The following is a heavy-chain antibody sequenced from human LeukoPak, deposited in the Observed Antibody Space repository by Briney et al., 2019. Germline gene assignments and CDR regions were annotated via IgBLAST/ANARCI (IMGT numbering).Heavy chain of an antibody. D-gene: IGHD5-18*01. CDR1: GFAFSSYS. CDR2: IYSGGST. J-gene: IGHJ4*02. V-gene: IGHV3-53*01. Sequence: GGSLRLSCAASGFAFSSYSMNWFRQAPGKGLEWVSVIYSGGSTYYADSVKGRFTISRDNSKNTLYLQMNSLRAEDTAVYYCASTDTAMAPFDYWGQGTLVTVSS. CDR3: ASTDTAMAPFDY.